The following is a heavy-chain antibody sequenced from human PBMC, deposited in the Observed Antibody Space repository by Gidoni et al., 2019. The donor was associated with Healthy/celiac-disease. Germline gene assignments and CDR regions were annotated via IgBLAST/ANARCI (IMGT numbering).Heavy chain of an antibody. CDR3: AKDLEAAAAPTDAFDI. J-gene: IGHJ3*02. V-gene: IGHV3-23*01. Sequence: EVQLLESGGGLVQPGGSLRLSCAASGFTFSSYAMSWVRQAPGKGLGWVSAISGSGGSTYYADSVKGRFTISRDNSKNTLYLQMNSLRAEDTAVYYCAKDLEAAAAPTDAFDIWGQGTMVTVSS. D-gene: IGHD6-13*01. CDR2: ISGSGGST. CDR1: GFTFSSYA.